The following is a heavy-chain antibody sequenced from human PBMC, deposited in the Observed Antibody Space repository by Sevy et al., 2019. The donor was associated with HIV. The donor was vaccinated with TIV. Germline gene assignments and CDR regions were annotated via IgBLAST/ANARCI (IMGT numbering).Heavy chain of an antibody. D-gene: IGHD5-18*01. V-gene: IGHV3-49*04. Sequence: GGSLRLSCTTSGFTLGDYAMNWVRQAPGKGLEWVGFMRSKPFAGTTEYAASVKGRCTISTDDSEASAHLQMNSLRTEDTGVYYCIRGRLLGYTAMVPDYWGQGTLVTVSS. CDR2: MRSKPFAGTT. CDR1: GFTLGDYA. J-gene: IGHJ4*02. CDR3: IRGRLLGYTAMVPDY.